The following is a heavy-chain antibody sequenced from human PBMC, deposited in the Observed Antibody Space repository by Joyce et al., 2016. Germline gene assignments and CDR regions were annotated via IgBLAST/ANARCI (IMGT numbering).Heavy chain of an antibody. V-gene: IGHV4-59*01. CDR3: ARTSSSWYHFDY. J-gene: IGHJ4*02. D-gene: IGHD6-13*01. CDR2: IYYSGSI. Sequence: QVQLQESGPGLVKPSETLSLTCTVSGASISSYYWSWIRQPPGKGLELIAYIYYSGSINYNPSLKIRVTISVDTSKNQFSLKLSSVTAADTAVYYCARTSSSWYHFDYWGQGTLVTVSS. CDR1: GASISSYY.